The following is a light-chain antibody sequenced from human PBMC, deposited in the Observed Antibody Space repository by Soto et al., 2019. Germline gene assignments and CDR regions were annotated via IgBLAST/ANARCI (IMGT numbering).Light chain of an antibody. CDR3: SSYTTGSTVV. CDR1: SSDVGAYNS. CDR2: DVS. V-gene: IGLV2-14*03. Sequence: QSALTQPASVSGSPGQSITISCTGTSSDVGAYNSVSWYQQHTGQAPKLMIYDVSNRPSGVSNRFSGSKSVNTASLTISGRQAEDEADYYCSSYTTGSTVVFGGGTKLTVL. J-gene: IGLJ2*01.